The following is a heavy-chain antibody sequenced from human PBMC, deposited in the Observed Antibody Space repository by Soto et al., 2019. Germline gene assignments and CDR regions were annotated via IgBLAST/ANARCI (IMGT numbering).Heavy chain of an antibody. D-gene: IGHD3-22*01. Sequence: QVQLVQSGAEVKKPGSSVKVSCKASGGTFSSYAISWVRQAPGQGLEWMGGIIPIFGTANYAQKFQGRVTITADESTSTAYMELRSLRSEDTAVYYCARGYYYDSSGSNDAFDIWGQGTMVTVSS. CDR1: GGTFSSYA. V-gene: IGHV1-69*01. CDR2: IIPIFGTA. CDR3: ARGYYYDSSGSNDAFDI. J-gene: IGHJ3*02.